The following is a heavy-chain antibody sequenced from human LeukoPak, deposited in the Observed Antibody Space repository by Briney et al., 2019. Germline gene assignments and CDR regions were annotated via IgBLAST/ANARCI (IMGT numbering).Heavy chain of an antibody. CDR3: ARASPYQLLFRFDP. CDR2: TYYRSKLYN. V-gene: IGHV6-1*01. J-gene: IGHJ5*02. D-gene: IGHD2-2*01. CDR1: GDSVSSNSAA. Sequence: SQTLSLTCAISGDSVSSNSAAWNWIRQSPSRGLEWLGRTYYRSKLYNDYAVSVKSRITINPDTSKNQFSLQLNSVTPEDTAVYYCARASPYQLLFRFDPWGQGTLVTVSS.